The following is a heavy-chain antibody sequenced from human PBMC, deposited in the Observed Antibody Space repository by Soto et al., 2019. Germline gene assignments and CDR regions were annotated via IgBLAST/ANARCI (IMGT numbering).Heavy chain of an antibody. D-gene: IGHD1-1*01. V-gene: IGHV5-51*01. CDR3: ARQTTFWRYAFDI. CDR2: IYPGDSDT. J-gene: IGHJ3*02. Sequence: GESLKISCKGSGYSFTSYWIGWVRQMPGKGLEWIGIIYPGDSDTRYSPSFQGQVTISADKSISTAYLQWSSLKASDTAMYYCARQTTFWRYAFDIWGQGTMVTVSS. CDR1: GYSFTSYW.